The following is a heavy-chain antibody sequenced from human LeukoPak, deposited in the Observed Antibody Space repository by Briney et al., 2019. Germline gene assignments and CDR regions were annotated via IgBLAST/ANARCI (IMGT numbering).Heavy chain of an antibody. V-gene: IGHV4-39*07. CDR1: GGSISSSSYF. Sequence: SETLSLTCTVSGGSISSSSYFWGWIRQPPGKGLEWIGSIYYSGSTYYNPSLKSRVTISVDTSKNQFSLKLSSVTAADTAVYYCARSGPLAYGDYFTANFDYWGQGTLVTVSS. J-gene: IGHJ4*02. D-gene: IGHD4-17*01. CDR3: ARSGPLAYGDYFTANFDY. CDR2: IYYSGST.